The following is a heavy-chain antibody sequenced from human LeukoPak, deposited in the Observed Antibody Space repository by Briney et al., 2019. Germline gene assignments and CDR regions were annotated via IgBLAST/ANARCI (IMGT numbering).Heavy chain of an antibody. V-gene: IGHV3-15*01. Sequence: GSLRLSCVASGFTFSDAWMSWVRQAPGKALEWVGRIKSKIDGGAIDYGAPVKGRFTISRDDSRNTLYLQMNSLKTEDTAVYYCTTRRQDGCWGQGTLVTVS. J-gene: IGHJ4*02. D-gene: IGHD6-25*01. CDR1: GFTFSDAW. CDR2: IKSKIDGGAI. CDR3: TTRRQDGC.